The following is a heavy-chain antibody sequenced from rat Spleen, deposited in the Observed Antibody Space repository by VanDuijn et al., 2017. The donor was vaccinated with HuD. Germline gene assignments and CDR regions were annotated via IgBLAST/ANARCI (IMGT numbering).Heavy chain of an antibody. V-gene: IGHV5-29*01. CDR3: ARHYGGYSEYVMDA. CDR1: GFTFSHYY. Sequence: EVQLVESDGGLVEPGRSLKLSCAASGFTFSHYYMAWVRQAPTKGLEWVATISSDGSTTYYRDSVKGRFTISRDNAKSTLYLQMDSLRSEDTATYYCARHYGGYSEYVMDAWGQGASVTVSS. D-gene: IGHD1-11*01. CDR2: ISSDGSTT. J-gene: IGHJ4*01.